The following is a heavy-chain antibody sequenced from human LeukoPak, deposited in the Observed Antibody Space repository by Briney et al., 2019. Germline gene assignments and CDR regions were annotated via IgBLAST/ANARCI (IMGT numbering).Heavy chain of an antibody. CDR3: AKDWPYYDFWSGYSPFLDY. CDR1: GFTFSSYA. CDR2: ISGSGGST. Sequence: GGSLRLSCAASGFTFSSYAMSWVRQAPGKGLEWVSAISGSGGSTYYADSVKGRFTISRDNSKNTLYLQMNSLRAEDTAVYYCAKDWPYYDFWSGYSPFLDYWGQGTLVTVSS. J-gene: IGHJ4*02. D-gene: IGHD3-3*01. V-gene: IGHV3-23*01.